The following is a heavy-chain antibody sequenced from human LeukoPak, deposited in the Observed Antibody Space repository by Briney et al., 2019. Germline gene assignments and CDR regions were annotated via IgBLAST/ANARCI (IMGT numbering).Heavy chain of an antibody. V-gene: IGHV4-34*01. CDR1: GGSFSGYY. CDR2: INHSGST. Sequence: SETLSLTCAVYGGSFSGYYWSWIRQPPGKGLGWIGEINHSGSTNYNPSLKSRVTISVDTSKNQFSLKLSSVTAADTAVYYCARARCSSTSCYHFDYWGQGTLVTVSS. CDR3: ARARCSSTSCYHFDY. D-gene: IGHD2-2*01. J-gene: IGHJ4*02.